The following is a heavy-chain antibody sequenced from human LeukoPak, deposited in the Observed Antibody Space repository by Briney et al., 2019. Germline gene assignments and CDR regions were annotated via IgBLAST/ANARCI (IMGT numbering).Heavy chain of an antibody. V-gene: IGHV4-59*01. Sequence: SETLSLTCTVSGVSISSYCWSWVRQPPGKGLEWVGYIYYSGSTNYNPSLKSRVTISVDTSKNQFSLKLSSVTAADTAVYYCARGDLQFNWYFDLWGRGTLVTVSS. CDR1: GVSISSYC. D-gene: IGHD5-24*01. J-gene: IGHJ2*01. CDR3: ARGDLQFNWYFDL. CDR2: IYYSGST.